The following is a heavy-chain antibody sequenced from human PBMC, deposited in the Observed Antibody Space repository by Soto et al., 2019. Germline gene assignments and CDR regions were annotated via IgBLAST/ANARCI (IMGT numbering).Heavy chain of an antibody. D-gene: IGHD6-19*01. CDR1: GYSFTSYW. V-gene: IGHV5-51*01. Sequence: GESLKISCKGSGYSFTSYWIGWVRQMPGEGLEWMGIIYPGDSDTRYSPSFQGQVTISADKSISTAYLQWSSLKASDTAMYYCATTTLIAVAPPDYFDYWGQGTLVTVSS. CDR3: ATTTLIAVAPPDYFDY. CDR2: IYPGDSDT. J-gene: IGHJ4*02.